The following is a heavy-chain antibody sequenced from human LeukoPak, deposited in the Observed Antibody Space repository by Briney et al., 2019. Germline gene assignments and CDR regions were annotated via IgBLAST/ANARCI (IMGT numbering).Heavy chain of an antibody. CDR2: INPNSGGT. J-gene: IGHJ5*02. CDR1: GCTFTGYY. Sequence: ASVKVSCKASGCTFTGYYMHGVRPAPGEGLAWMGWINPNSGGTNYAQKFQGGVPMTRDTSISPAYMELSRLRSDDTAVYFCGREAVAWHGGVFDPWGQGTLVTVSS. D-gene: IGHD3-16*01. CDR3: GREAVAWHGGVFDP. V-gene: IGHV1-2*02.